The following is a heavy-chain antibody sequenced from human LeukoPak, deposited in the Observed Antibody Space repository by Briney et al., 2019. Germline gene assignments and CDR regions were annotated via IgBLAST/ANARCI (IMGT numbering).Heavy chain of an antibody. D-gene: IGHD1-7*01. CDR2: IYYSGST. V-gene: IGHV4-39*07. CDR1: GDSISSSSYY. J-gene: IGHJ4*02. Sequence: SETLSLTCTVSGDSISSSSYYWGWIRQPPGKGLEWIGSIYYSGSTYYNPSLKSRVTISVDTSKNQFSLKLSSVTAADTAVYYCASATWNYVPDYWGQGTLVTVSS. CDR3: ASATWNYVPDY.